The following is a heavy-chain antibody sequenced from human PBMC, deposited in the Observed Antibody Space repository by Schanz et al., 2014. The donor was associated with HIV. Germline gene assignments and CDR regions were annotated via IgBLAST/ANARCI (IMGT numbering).Heavy chain of an antibody. CDR2: ISYDGSIK. CDR1: GFTFSYYG. CDR3: AKVGRIYSTTWIDY. V-gene: IGHV3-30*18. J-gene: IGHJ4*02. D-gene: IGHD6-13*01. Sequence: QVQLVESGGGVVQPGRSLRLSCAASGFTFSYYGMYWVRQAPAKGLEWVAVISYDGSIKEYADSVKGRFAISRDNSKNTVYLQMNSLRGEDSAVYYCAKVGRIYSTTWIDYWGQGTLVTVSS.